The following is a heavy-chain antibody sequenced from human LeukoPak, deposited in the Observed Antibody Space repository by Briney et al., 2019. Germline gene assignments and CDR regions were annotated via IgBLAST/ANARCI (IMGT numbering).Heavy chain of an antibody. CDR3: AREREDSYGYIGPFDY. V-gene: IGHV3-11*06. CDR2: ISSSSSYT. D-gene: IGHD5-18*01. CDR1: GFTLSDYY. J-gene: IGHJ4*02. Sequence: NPGGSLRLSCAASGFTLSDYYMSWIRQAPGKGLEWVSYISSSSSYTNYADSVKGRFTISRDNAKNSLYLQMNSLRAEDTAVYYCAREREDSYGYIGPFDYWGQGPLATVSS.